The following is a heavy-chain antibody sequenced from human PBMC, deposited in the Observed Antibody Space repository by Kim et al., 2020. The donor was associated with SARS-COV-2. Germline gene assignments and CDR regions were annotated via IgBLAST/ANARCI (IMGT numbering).Heavy chain of an antibody. Sequence: AQKFQGRVTITADKSTSTAYMELSSLRSEDTAVYYCARVRSIAAAVLFDYWGQGTLVTVSS. V-gene: IGHV1-69*04. CDR3: ARVRSIAAAVLFDY. D-gene: IGHD6-13*01. J-gene: IGHJ4*02.